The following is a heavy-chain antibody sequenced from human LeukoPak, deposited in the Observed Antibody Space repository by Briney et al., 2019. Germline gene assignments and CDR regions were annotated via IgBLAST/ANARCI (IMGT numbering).Heavy chain of an antibody. Sequence: SETLSLTCAVYGGSFSGYYWSWIRQPPGKGLEWIGEINHSGSTNYNPSLKSRVTISVDTSKNQFSPKLSSVTAADTAVYYCARGYGGNIGYWGQGTLVTVSS. CDR3: ARGYGGNIGY. CDR1: GGSFSGYY. V-gene: IGHV4-34*01. J-gene: IGHJ4*02. D-gene: IGHD4-23*01. CDR2: INHSGST.